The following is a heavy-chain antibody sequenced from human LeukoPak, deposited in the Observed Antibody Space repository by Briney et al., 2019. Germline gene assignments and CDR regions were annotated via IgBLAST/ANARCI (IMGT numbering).Heavy chain of an antibody. CDR3: AKVSVTTDDY. Sequence: PGGSLRLSCAASGFTFSIHGMNWVRQAPGKGLEWVAFIRYDGSNKYYADSVKGRFTISRDNSKNTLYLQMNSLRAEDTAVYYCAKVSVTTDDYWGQGTLVTVSS. CDR1: GFTFSIHG. D-gene: IGHD4-17*01. CDR2: IRYDGSNK. J-gene: IGHJ4*02. V-gene: IGHV3-30*02.